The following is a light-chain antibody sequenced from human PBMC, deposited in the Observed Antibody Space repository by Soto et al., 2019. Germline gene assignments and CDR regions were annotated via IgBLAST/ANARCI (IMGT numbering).Light chain of an antibody. J-gene: IGKJ1*01. CDR2: DAS. V-gene: IGKV1-5*01. CDR1: QSIGSL. CDR3: QQYNSL. Sequence: DLQMTQSPSTLSASVGDRVTITCRASQSIGSLLAWYQQKPGKAPKLLIYDASSLESGVPSRFSGSGSGTEFTLTISSLQPDDFATYYCQQYNSLFGQGTKVDIK.